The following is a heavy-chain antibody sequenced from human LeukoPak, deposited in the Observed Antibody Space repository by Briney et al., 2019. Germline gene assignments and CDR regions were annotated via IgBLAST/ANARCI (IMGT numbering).Heavy chain of an antibody. D-gene: IGHD3/OR15-3a*01. J-gene: IGHJ4*02. Sequence: SETLSLTCTVSGVSISSSYSYWGWIRQPPGMGLEWIGSIYYTGNTYYNASLKSQVSISIDTSKNQFSPKLTSVTAADTAVYYCARQTGSGLFILPGGQGTLVTVSS. CDR2: IYYTGNT. CDR1: GVSISSSYSY. V-gene: IGHV4-39*01. CDR3: ARQTGSGLFILP.